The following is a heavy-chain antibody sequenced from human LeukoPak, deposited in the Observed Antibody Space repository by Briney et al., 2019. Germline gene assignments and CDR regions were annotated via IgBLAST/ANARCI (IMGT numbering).Heavy chain of an antibody. Sequence: GGSLRLSCAASGFAFSSYWMSWVRQAPGKGLEWVSSISSSSSYIYYADSVKGRFTISRDNAKNSLYLQMNSLRAEDTAVYYCARDPYVVGATNSFDYWGQGTLVTVSS. V-gene: IGHV3-21*01. CDR3: ARDPYVVGATNSFDY. CDR2: ISSSSSYI. CDR1: GFAFSSYW. D-gene: IGHD1-26*01. J-gene: IGHJ4*02.